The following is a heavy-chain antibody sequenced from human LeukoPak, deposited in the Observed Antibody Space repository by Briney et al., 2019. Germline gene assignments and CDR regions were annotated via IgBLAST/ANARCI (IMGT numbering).Heavy chain of an antibody. CDR2: ISSDSSYI. J-gene: IGHJ4*02. Sequence: GGSLRLSCAASGFTFSSYSVNWVRQAPGKGLEWFSSISSDSSYIFYADSVKGRFTISRDNAKNSLYLQMNSLRAEDTAVYYCRREGVNSGIYWSVDYWGQGTLVSVSS. CDR3: RREGVNSGIYWSVDY. V-gene: IGHV3-21*01. CDR1: GFTFSSYS. D-gene: IGHD1-26*01.